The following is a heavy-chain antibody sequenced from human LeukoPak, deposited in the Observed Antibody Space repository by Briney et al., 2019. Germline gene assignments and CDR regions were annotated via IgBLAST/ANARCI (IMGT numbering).Heavy chain of an antibody. D-gene: IGHD1-26*01. CDR1: GGSISSYY. CDR2: IYYSGST. Sequence: SETLSLTCTVSGGSISSYYWSWIRQPPGKGLEWIGYIYYSGSTNYNPSLKRRVTISVDTSKNQFSLKLSSVTAADTAVYYCARGIRVGPSASYYYMDVWGKGTTVTVSS. V-gene: IGHV4-59*01. CDR3: ARGIRVGPSASYYYMDV. J-gene: IGHJ6*03.